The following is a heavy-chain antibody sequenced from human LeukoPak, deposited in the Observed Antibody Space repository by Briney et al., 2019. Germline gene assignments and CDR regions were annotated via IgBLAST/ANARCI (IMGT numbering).Heavy chain of an antibody. CDR1: GYSFTSYR. D-gene: IGHD6-13*01. CDR3: ARQGRIAAAGTPDLDFDY. V-gene: IGHV5-51*01. CDR2: IYPGDSDT. Sequence: GESLKISCKGSGYSFTSYRIGWVRQMPGKGLEWMGIIYPGDSDTRYSPSFQGQVTISADKSISTAYLQWSSLRASDTAMCYCARQGRIAAAGTPDLDFDYWGQGTLVTVSS. J-gene: IGHJ4*02.